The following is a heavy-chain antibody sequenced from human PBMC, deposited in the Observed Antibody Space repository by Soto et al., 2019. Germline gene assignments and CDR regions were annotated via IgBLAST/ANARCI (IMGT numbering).Heavy chain of an antibody. CDR3: AKEGGYCSSTSCYGRVYY. J-gene: IGHJ4*02. D-gene: IGHD2-2*03. V-gene: IGHV3-23*01. Sequence: GGSLRLSCAASGFTFSSYSMSWVRQAPGKGLEWVSAISGRGGSTYYADSVKGRFTISRDNSKNTLYLQMNSLRAEDTAVYYCAKEGGYCSSTSCYGRVYYWGQGTLVTVSS. CDR2: ISGRGGST. CDR1: GFTFSSYS.